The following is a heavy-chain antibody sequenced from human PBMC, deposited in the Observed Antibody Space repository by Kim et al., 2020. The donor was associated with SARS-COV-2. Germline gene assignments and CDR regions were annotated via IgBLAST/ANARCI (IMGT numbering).Heavy chain of an antibody. Sequence: GGSLRLSCAASGFTFSSYAMHWVRQAPGKGLEWVAVISYDGSNKYYADSVKGRFTISRDNSKNTLYLQMNSLRAEDTAVYYCARDLVGGIAAAGYGMDVWGQGTTVTVSS. J-gene: IGHJ6*02. D-gene: IGHD6-13*01. CDR3: ARDLVGGIAAAGYGMDV. V-gene: IGHV3-30*04. CDR2: ISYDGSNK. CDR1: GFTFSSYA.